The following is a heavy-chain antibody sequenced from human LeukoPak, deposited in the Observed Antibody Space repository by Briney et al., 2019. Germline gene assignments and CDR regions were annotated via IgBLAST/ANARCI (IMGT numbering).Heavy chain of an antibody. CDR1: GGTFSSYA. CDR3: ARVGYSSGPVDY. Sequence: SVKVSCKASGGTFSSYAISWVRQAPGQGLEWMGRIIPILGIANYAQKFQGRVTITADKSTSTAYMELSSLRSEDTAVYYCARVGYSSGPVDYWGQGTLVTVSS. J-gene: IGHJ4*02. CDR2: IIPILGIA. D-gene: IGHD6-25*01. V-gene: IGHV1-69*04.